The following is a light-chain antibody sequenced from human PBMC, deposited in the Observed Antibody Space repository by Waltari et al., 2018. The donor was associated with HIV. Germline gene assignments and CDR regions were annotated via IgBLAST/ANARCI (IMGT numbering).Light chain of an antibody. V-gene: IGKV3-15*01. J-gene: IGKJ2*01. CDR1: PRVNPN. CDR2: AAS. Sequence: EIVMTQSPCTLSLYPGERAPLSCRARPRVNPNLSWYQQKVGQAPRLIIYAASTGASGVPPRFSGSQSGTDFTLTISGLQSEDFAVYDCQQYHNWPYTFGQGTTLEIK. CDR3: QQYHNWPYT.